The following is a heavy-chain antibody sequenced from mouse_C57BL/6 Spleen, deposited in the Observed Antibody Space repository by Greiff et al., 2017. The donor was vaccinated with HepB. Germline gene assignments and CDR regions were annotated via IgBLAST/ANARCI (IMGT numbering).Heavy chain of an antibody. CDR3: ARSEGVVAPYWYFDV. Sequence: VKLQESGAELVRPGTSVKLSCKASGYTFTSYWMHWVKQRPGQGLEWIGVIDPSDSYTNYNQKFKGKATLTVDTSSSTAYMQLSSLTSEDSAVYYCARSEGVVAPYWYFDVWGTGTTVTVSS. J-gene: IGHJ1*03. CDR1: GYTFTSYW. D-gene: IGHD1-1*01. CDR2: IDPSDSYT. V-gene: IGHV1-59*01.